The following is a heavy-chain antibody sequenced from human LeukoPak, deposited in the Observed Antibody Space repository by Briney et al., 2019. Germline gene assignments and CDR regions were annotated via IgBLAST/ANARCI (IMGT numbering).Heavy chain of an antibody. D-gene: IGHD3-3*01. V-gene: IGHV3-23*01. Sequence: GGSLRLSCAAAGFTFSSYAVNWVRQAPGKGLEWVSAISGSGGSTDYADSVKGRFTISRDNSENTLYLQMNSLRAEDTAVYYCARDSTDYYDFWSGYSPGAFDIWGQGTMVTVSS. CDR3: ARDSTDYYDFWSGYSPGAFDI. CDR2: ISGSGGST. CDR1: GFTFSSYA. J-gene: IGHJ3*02.